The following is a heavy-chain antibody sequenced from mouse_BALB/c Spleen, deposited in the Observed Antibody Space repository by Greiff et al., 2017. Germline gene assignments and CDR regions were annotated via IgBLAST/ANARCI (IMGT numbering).Heavy chain of an antibody. CDR3: ARGDYYGSSYVDY. CDR1: GYTFTSYV. Sequence: VQLQQSGPELVKPGASVKMSCKASGYTFTSYVMHWVKQKPGQGLQWIGYINPYNDGTKYNEKFKGKATLTSDKSSSTAYMELSSLTSEDSAVYYCARGDYYGSSYVDYWGQGTTLTVSS. V-gene: IGHV1-14*01. J-gene: IGHJ2*01. CDR2: INPYNDGT. D-gene: IGHD1-1*01.